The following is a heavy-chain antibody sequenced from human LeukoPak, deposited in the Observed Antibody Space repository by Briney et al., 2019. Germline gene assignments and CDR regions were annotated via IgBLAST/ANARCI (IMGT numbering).Heavy chain of an antibody. CDR3: ARVNYVDAFDI. CDR2: LYSGGNT. V-gene: IGHV3-53*01. D-gene: IGHD1-7*01. J-gene: IGHJ3*02. Sequence: GGSLRLSCAASGFTVSSNDMSWVRQAPGKVLEWVSLLYSGGNTYYADSMKGRLTISRDNSKNTLFLQMNSLRAEDTAVYYCARVNYVDAFDIWGQGTMVTASS. CDR1: GFTVSSND.